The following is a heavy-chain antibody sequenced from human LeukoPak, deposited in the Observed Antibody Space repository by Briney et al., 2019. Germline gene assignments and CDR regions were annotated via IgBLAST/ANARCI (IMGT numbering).Heavy chain of an antibody. CDR2: INPNSGDT. D-gene: IGHD5-24*01. CDR3: ARDPSDGYGPD. V-gene: IGHV1-2*02. J-gene: IGHJ4*02. Sequence: ASVKVSCKASGYTFTGYYMHWVRQAPGQGLECMGWINPNSGDTNYAQKFQGRVTMTRDTSISTAYMELTSLRSDDTAVYYCARDPSDGYGPDGGQGTLVTVSS. CDR1: GYTFTGYY.